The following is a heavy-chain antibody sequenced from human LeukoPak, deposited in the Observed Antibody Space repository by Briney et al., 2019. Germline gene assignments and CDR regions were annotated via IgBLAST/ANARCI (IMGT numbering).Heavy chain of an antibody. V-gene: IGHV4-4*07. CDR2: IYTSGST. Sequence: PSETLSLTCTVSGGSISSYYWSWIRQAAGKGLEWIGRIYTSGSTNYNPSLKSRVTMSVDTSKNQFSLKLSSVTAADTAVYYCARSSVVVAANGAFDIWGQGTMVTVSS. J-gene: IGHJ3*02. D-gene: IGHD2-15*01. CDR3: ARSSVVVAANGAFDI. CDR1: GGSISSYY.